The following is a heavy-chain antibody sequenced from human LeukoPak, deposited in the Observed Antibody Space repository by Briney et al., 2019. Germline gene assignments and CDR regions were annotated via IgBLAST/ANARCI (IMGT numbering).Heavy chain of an antibody. Sequence: GASVKVSCKASGYTFTGYDINWVRQATGQGLEWMGWMNPNSGNTGYAQKFQGRVTITRNTSISTAYMELSSLRSEDTAVYYCARPAIGIAAAGRRAFDIWGQGTMVTVSS. V-gene: IGHV1-8*03. D-gene: IGHD6-13*01. J-gene: IGHJ3*02. CDR2: MNPNSGNT. CDR1: GYTFTGYD. CDR3: ARPAIGIAAAGRRAFDI.